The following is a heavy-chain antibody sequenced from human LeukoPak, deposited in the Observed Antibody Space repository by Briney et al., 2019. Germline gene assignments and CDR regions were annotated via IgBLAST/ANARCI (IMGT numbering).Heavy chain of an antibody. V-gene: IGHV3-21*01. CDR3: ARVGYYDSSGYYWGFDP. CDR2: ISGSSGYI. Sequence: GGSLRLSCAASGFTFSSYAMSWVRQAPGKGLEWVSAISGSSGYIYYADSVKGRFTISRDNAQKSLYLQMNSLRAEDTAVYYCARVGYYDSSGYYWGFDPWGQGTLVTVSS. J-gene: IGHJ5*02. CDR1: GFTFSSYA. D-gene: IGHD3-22*01.